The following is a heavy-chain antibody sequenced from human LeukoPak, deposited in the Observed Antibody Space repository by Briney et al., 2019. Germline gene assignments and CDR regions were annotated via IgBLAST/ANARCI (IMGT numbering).Heavy chain of an antibody. Sequence: SETLSLTCAVSGGSITGHYWNWIRQTPGMRLEWIGYTSYSRTTIYNSYFKGRATMSIDTSKNQLYLNLTSVTATDTAVYYCARPYYDFWSGLGGHWFDPWGQGTLVTVSS. D-gene: IGHD3-3*01. CDR2: TSYSRTT. V-gene: IGHV4-59*08. J-gene: IGHJ5*02. CDR3: ARPYYDFWSGLGGHWFDP. CDR1: GGSITGHY.